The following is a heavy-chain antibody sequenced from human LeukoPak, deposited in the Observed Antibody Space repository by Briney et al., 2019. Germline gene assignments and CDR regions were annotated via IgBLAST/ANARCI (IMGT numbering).Heavy chain of an antibody. J-gene: IGHJ3*02. CDR3: ARDPYDTSANDAFDI. Sequence: SQTLSLTCTVSGGYISSGTYYWNWIRQPAGKRLEWIGRIYTTGRTNYNPSLKSRVTISVDTSKNQFSLNLTSVTAADTAMYYCARDPYDTSANDAFDIWGQGTMVSVSS. CDR2: IYTTGRT. V-gene: IGHV4-61*02. D-gene: IGHD3-22*01. CDR1: GGYISSGTYY.